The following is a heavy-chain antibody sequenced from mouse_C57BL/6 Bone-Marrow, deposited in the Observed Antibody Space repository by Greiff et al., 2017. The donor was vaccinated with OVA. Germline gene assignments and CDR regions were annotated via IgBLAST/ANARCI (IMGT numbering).Heavy chain of an antibody. J-gene: IGHJ2*01. CDR1: GYSITSGYY. Sequence: DVQLQESGPGLVKPSQSLSLTCSVTGYSITSGYYWNWIRQFPGNKLEWMGYISYDGSNNYNPSLKNRISITRDTSKNQFFLKLNSVTTEDTATYYCARVGYNYFDYWGQGTTLTVSS. CDR3: ARVGYNYFDY. V-gene: IGHV3-6*01. CDR2: ISYDGSN. D-gene: IGHD3-1*01.